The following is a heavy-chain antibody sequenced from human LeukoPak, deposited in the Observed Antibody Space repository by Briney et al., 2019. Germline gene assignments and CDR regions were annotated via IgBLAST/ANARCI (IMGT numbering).Heavy chain of an antibody. J-gene: IGHJ4*02. V-gene: IGHV3-66*01. CDR1: GFTVSNNY. Sequence: GGSLRLSCAASGFTVSNNYMSWVRQAPGKGLEWVSVIYSGGTTYYADSVKGRFTVPRDTSKNTLYLQMNSLRAEDTAVYYCARDGAYYFDYWGQGTLVTVSS. CDR2: IYSGGTT. CDR3: ARDGAYYFDY. D-gene: IGHD1-26*01.